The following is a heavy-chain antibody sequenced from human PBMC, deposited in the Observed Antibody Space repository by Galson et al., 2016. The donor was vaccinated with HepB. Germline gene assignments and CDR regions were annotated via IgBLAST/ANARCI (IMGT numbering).Heavy chain of an antibody. D-gene: IGHD5-12*01. CDR1: GFTFKTYG. Sequence: LRLSCAASGFTFKTYGMHWVRQAPGKGLEWIGYIYYTGSTKYNPSLRSRVAISLETSKNDFSLKLYSVTAADTAVYYCARVSGGSGLIDYWGQGTLVTVSS. V-gene: IGHV4-59*12. CDR3: ARVSGGSGLIDY. CDR2: IYYTGST. J-gene: IGHJ4*02.